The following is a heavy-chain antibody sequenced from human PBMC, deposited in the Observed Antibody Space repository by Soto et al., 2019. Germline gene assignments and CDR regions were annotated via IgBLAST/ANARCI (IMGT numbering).Heavy chain of an antibody. D-gene: IGHD3-22*01. CDR1: GYSFAGYW. CDR3: ARQIYDSDTGPNFQYYFDS. V-gene: IGHV5-10-1*01. J-gene: IGHJ4*02. CDR2: IDPSDSQT. Sequence: GESLKISCKGSGYSFAGYWITWVRQKPGKGLEWMGRIDPSDSQTYYSPSFRGHVTISVTKSITTVFLQWSSLRASDTAMYYCARQIYDSDTGPNFQYYFDSWGQGTPGRVSA.